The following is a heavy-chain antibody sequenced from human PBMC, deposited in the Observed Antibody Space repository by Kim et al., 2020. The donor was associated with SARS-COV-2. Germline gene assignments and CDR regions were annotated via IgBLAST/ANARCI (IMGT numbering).Heavy chain of an antibody. CDR3: ARAARQLGDFFGVVIKYYYYYGMDV. CDR1: GGSIRSSSYY. J-gene: IGHJ6*02. CDR2: IYYSGST. D-gene: IGHD3-3*01. V-gene: IGHV4-39*01. Sequence: SETLSLTCTVSGGSIRSSSYYWGWIRQPPGKGLEWIGTIYYSGSTYYNPSLKSRVTISVDTSKNQFSLRLSSVTAADTAVYYCARAARQLGDFFGVVIKYYYYYGMDVWGQGTTVTVSS.